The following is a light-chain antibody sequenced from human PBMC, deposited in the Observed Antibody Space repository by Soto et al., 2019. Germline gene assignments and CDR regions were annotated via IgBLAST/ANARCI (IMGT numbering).Light chain of an antibody. CDR3: SSYTTSSTHWV. CDR2: EVS. Sequence: QSALTQPASVSGSPGQSITISCTGTSSDVGGYNYVSWYQQHPGKAPKLMIYEVSNWPSGVSNRFSGSKSGNTASLTISGLQAEDEADYYCSSYTTSSTHWVFGGGTQLTVL. CDR1: SSDVGGYNY. J-gene: IGLJ3*02. V-gene: IGLV2-14*01.